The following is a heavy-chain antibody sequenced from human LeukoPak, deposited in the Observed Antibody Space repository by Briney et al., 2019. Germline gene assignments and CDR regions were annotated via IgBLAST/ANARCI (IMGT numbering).Heavy chain of an antibody. D-gene: IGHD2-2*01. V-gene: IGHV3-21*01. CDR2: ISSSSSYI. J-gene: IGHJ4*01. CDR3: ARAGYCSSTSCYLDY. Sequence: PGGSLRLSCAASGFTFSSYSMNWVRQAPGKGLEWVSSISSSSSYIYYADSVKGRFTISRDNAKNSLYLQMNSLRAEDTAVYYCARAGYCSSTSCYLDYWGHGTLVTVSS. CDR1: GFTFSSYS.